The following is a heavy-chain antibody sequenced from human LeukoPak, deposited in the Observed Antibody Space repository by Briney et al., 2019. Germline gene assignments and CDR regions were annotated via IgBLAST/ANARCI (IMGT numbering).Heavy chain of an antibody. Sequence: GGSLRPSCAASGFTFSSYAMSWVRQAPGKGLEWVSAISGSGGSTYYADSVKGRFTISRDNSKNTLYLQMNSLRAEDTAVYYCAKDRYQLLYFGFADYWGQGTLVTVSS. V-gene: IGHV3-23*01. CDR3: AKDRYQLLYFGFADY. J-gene: IGHJ4*02. CDR2: ISGSGGST. CDR1: GFTFSSYA. D-gene: IGHD2-2*02.